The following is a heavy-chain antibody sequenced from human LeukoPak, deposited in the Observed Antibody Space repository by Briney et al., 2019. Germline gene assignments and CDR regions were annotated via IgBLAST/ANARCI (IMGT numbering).Heavy chain of an antibody. V-gene: IGHV4-34*01. CDR3: AISSYCGGDCYSDY. D-gene: IGHD2-21*02. J-gene: IGHJ4*02. CDR2: INHSGST. CDR1: GRSFSGYY. Sequence: KPSETLSLTCAVYGRSFSGYYWSWIRQPPGKGLEWIGEINHSGSTNYNPSLKSRVTISVDTSKNQFSLKLSSVTAADTAVYYCAISSYCGGDCYSDYWGQGTLVTVSS.